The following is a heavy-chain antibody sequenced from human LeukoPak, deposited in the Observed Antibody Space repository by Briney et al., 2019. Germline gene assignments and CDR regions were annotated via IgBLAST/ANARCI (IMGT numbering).Heavy chain of an antibody. D-gene: IGHD3-3*01. Sequence: ASVKVSCKASGYTFTSYDIHWVRQATGQGLEWMGWMNPNSGNTGYAQKFQGRVTMTRNTSISTAYMELSSLRSEDTAVYYCASRGVGSGYSFDYWGQGTLVTVSS. J-gene: IGHJ4*02. CDR2: MNPNSGNT. V-gene: IGHV1-8*01. CDR1: GYTFTSYD. CDR3: ASRGVGSGYSFDY.